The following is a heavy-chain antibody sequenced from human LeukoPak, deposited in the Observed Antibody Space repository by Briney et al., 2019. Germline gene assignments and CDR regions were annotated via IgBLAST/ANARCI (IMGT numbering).Heavy chain of an antibody. CDR2: IYYSGST. CDR3: ARDSGAAAGPRFDY. CDR1: GGSLSSTSYY. J-gene: IGHJ4*02. D-gene: IGHD6-13*01. Sequence: PSETLSLTCTVSGGSLSSTSYYWGWIRQPPGKGLEWIGSIYYSGSTYYNPSLKSRVTISVDTSTNQFSLKLSSVTATDTAVYYCARDSGAAAGPRFDYWGQGTLVTVSS. V-gene: IGHV4-39*07.